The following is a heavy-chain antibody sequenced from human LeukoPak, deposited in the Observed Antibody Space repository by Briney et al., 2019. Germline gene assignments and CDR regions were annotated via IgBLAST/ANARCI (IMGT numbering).Heavy chain of an antibody. CDR1: GYTFTGYY. D-gene: IGHD3-3*01. V-gene: IGHV1-2*02. CDR3: ARVLRFLEWLSVFDY. J-gene: IGHJ4*02. Sequence: ASVKVSFKASGYTFTGYYMHWVRQAPGQGLEWMGWINPNSGGTNYAQKFQGRVTMTRDTSISTAYMELRSLRSDDTAVYYCARVLRFLEWLSVFDYWGQGTLVTVSS. CDR2: INPNSGGT.